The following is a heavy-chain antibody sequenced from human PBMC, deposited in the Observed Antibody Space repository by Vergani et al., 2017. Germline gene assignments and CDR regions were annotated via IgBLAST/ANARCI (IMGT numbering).Heavy chain of an antibody. J-gene: IGHJ4*02. CDR2: IWSKPYGGTT. Sequence: VQLQQWGAGLLKPSETLSLTCAVYGGSFSDYYWSWIRQAPGKGLEWVAFIWSKPYGGTTEYAASVKGRFTISRDDSKSIAYLQMSSLKAEDTAVYYCTRDRLDDSYAYFDYWGQGTLVTVSP. CDR3: TRDRLDDSYAYFDY. V-gene: IGHV3-49*05. D-gene: IGHD3-16*01. CDR1: GGSFSDYY.